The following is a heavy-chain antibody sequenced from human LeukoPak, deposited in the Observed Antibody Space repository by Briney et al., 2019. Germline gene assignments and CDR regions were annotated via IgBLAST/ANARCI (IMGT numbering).Heavy chain of an antibody. V-gene: IGHV4-61*09. J-gene: IGHJ3*02. CDR2: IYINGST. Sequence: PSETLSLTCTVSGGSISSGSFYWSWIRQPAGKGLEWIGHIYINGSTNYNPSLKSRVTISVDTSKNQFSLRLSSVSAADTAVYYCARGSRITLFGVVADAFDIWGQGTMVTVSS. CDR1: GGSISSGSFY. D-gene: IGHD3-3*01. CDR3: ARGSRITLFGVVADAFDI.